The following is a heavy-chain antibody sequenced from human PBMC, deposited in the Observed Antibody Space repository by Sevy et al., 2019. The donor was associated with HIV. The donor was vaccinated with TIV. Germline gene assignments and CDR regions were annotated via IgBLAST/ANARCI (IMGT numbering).Heavy chain of an antibody. Sequence: GGSLRLSCVASGFTLDSYWMSWVRQTPGKGLEWVANVKQDGSVKYYVDSVKGRFTISRDNARNLVYLQMNSLRVDDTVLYYWGRAIAAHDSFWGQGTLVTVSS. J-gene: IGHJ4*02. D-gene: IGHD6-13*01. CDR2: VKQDGSVK. V-gene: IGHV3-7*01. CDR1: GFTLDSYW. CDR3: GRAIAAHDSF.